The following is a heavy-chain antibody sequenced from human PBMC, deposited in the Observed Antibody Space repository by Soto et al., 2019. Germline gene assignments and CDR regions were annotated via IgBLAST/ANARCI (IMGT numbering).Heavy chain of an antibody. J-gene: IGHJ4*02. V-gene: IGHV3-48*02. CDR1: GFTFSSYS. CDR2: ISSSSSTI. D-gene: IGHD3-3*01. CDR3: ARDREYYDFWSGDRGYFDY. Sequence: GGSLRLSCAASGFTFSSYSMNWVRQAPGKGLEWVSYISSSSSTIYYADSVKGRFTISRDNAKNSLYLKMNSLRDEDTAVYYCARDREYYDFWSGDRGYFDYWGQGTLVTVSS.